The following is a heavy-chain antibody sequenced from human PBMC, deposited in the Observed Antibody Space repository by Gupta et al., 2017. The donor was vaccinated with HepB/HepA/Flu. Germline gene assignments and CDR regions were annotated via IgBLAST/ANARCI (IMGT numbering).Heavy chain of an antibody. V-gene: IGHV4-59*08. D-gene: IGHD4-11*01. Sequence: QVQLQESGPGLVKSSEPLSLTCTVSGDSIGNYYWNWIRQPPGKGLEWIGDIHYSGTSNRNPSLKSRVTISMDTSKNQFSLKLDSVTAADTAMYYCARRRVMGTVTSEPRAWLDPWGQGTLVTVSS. J-gene: IGHJ5*02. CDR1: GDSIGNYY. CDR2: IHYSGTS. CDR3: ARRRVMGTVTSEPRAWLDP.